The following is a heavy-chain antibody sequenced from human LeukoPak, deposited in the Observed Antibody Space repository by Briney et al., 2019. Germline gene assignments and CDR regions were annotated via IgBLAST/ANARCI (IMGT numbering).Heavy chain of an antibody. J-gene: IGHJ5*02. CDR2: FYYTGDT. CDR3: VRAVGAVAGPGDWFDP. CDR1: GGSITTSSFY. D-gene: IGHD6-19*01. V-gene: IGHV4-39*01. Sequence: SETLSLTCNVSGGSITTSSFYWGWIRQTPGKGLEWIGTFYYTGDTYYNRPLKSRATIAVDTSKDQFFLALSSVTAADTAVYYCVRAVGAVAGPGDWFDPGGPGTLVTVSS.